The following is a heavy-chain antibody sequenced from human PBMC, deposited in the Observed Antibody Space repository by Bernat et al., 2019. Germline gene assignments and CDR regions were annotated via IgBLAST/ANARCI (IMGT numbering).Heavy chain of an antibody. CDR1: GFTFSSYA. CDR3: ARVGSSGWYHQDGMDV. Sequence: QVQLVESGGGVVQPGRSLRLSCAASGFTFSSYAMHWVRQAPGKGLEWVAVISYDGSNKYYADSVKGRFTISRDNSKNTLYLQMNSLRAEDTAVYYCARVGSSGWYHQDGMDVWGQGTTVTVSS. CDR2: ISYDGSNK. J-gene: IGHJ6*02. V-gene: IGHV3-30-3*01. D-gene: IGHD6-19*01.